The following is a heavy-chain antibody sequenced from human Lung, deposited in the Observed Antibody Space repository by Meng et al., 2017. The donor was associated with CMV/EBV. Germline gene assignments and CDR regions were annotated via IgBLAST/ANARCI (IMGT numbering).Heavy chain of an antibody. CDR1: GISSDAYG. V-gene: IGHV3-20*04. J-gene: IGHJ3*02. CDR3: MKGLNGVSFYAFDI. Sequence: GGFLRLSCAASGISSDAYGMSWARLVPGKGLEWVSGINWSGGRNGYADSVKGRFTISRDNAKNSLYLKMSRLRVEDTALYYCMKGLNGVSFYAFDIWGQGXMVTVSS. D-gene: IGHD4-17*01. CDR2: INWSGGRN.